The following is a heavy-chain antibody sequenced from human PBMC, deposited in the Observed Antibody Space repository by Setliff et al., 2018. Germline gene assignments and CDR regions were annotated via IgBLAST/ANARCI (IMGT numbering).Heavy chain of an antibody. V-gene: IGHV3-72*01. Sequence: GGSLRLSCAASRFTLSDHYMDWVRQAPGKGLEWVGRIRDKGNSYATAYAASVKGRFTISRDDSTNTAYLQMNSLKTEDTAVYYCARYGYYYDSSAYYPVDKWGQGTLVTVSS. J-gene: IGHJ4*02. CDR3: ARYGYYYDSSAYYPVDK. D-gene: IGHD3-22*01. CDR1: RFTLSDHY. CDR2: IRDKGNSYAT.